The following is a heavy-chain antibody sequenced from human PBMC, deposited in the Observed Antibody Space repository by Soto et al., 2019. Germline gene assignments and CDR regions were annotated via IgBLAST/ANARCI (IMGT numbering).Heavy chain of an antibody. V-gene: IGHV3-20*04. CDR2: MNWNGGST. Sequence: EVQLVESGGGVVRRGGSLRLSCAASGFTFDDHGMSWVRQAPGKGLEWVSGMNWNGGSTGYADSVKGRFTISRDNAKNSLYLQMNSLRVEDTALYYCARVLLWFGDLPRYFDYWGQGTLVTVSS. J-gene: IGHJ4*02. CDR1: GFTFDDHG. CDR3: ARVLLWFGDLPRYFDY. D-gene: IGHD3-10*01.